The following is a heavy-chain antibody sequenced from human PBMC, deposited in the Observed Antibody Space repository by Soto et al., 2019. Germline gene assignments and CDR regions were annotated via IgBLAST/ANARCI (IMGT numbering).Heavy chain of an antibody. J-gene: IGHJ2*01. Sequence: GGSLRLSCAASGFTFSSYSMNWVRQAPGKGLEWVSSISSSSSYIYYADSVKGRFTISRDNAKNSLYLQMNSLRAEDTAVYYCARDPSPNTRHWYFDLWGRGTLVTVSS. CDR3: ARDPSPNTRHWYFDL. V-gene: IGHV3-21*01. CDR1: GFTFSSYS. CDR2: ISSSSSYI.